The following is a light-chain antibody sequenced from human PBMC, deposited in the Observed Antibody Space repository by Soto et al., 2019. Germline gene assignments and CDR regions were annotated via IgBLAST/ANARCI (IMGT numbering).Light chain of an antibody. Sequence: QSVLTQPPSVSAAPGQKVTISCSGSSSNIGNNYVSWYQQLPGTAPKLLIYENNKRPSGIPDRFSGSKSGTSATLGITGLQTGDEADYYCGTWDSSLSAAPVFGGGTKLTVL. CDR1: SSNIGNNY. CDR3: GTWDSSLSAAPV. J-gene: IGLJ2*01. CDR2: ENN. V-gene: IGLV1-51*02.